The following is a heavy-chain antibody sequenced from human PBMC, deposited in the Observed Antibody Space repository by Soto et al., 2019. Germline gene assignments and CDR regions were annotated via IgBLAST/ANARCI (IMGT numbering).Heavy chain of an antibody. V-gene: IGHV3-23*01. Sequence: EVQLLESGGGLVQPGGSLRLSCAASGFTFSSYAMSWVRQAPGKGLEWVSAISGSGGSTYYADSVKGRFTISRDNSKNALELQMNSLRAEDTAVYYGAKEDSSGWYFDYWGQGTLVTVSS. CDR1: GFTFSSYA. CDR2: ISGSGGST. D-gene: IGHD6-19*01. J-gene: IGHJ4*02. CDR3: AKEDSSGWYFDY.